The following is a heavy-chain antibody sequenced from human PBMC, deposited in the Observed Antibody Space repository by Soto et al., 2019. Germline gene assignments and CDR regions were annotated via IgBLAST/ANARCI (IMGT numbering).Heavy chain of an antibody. D-gene: IGHD2-21*02. CDR2: INPNSGGT. CDR1: GYTFTGYY. J-gene: IGHJ4*02. Sequence: QVQLVQSGAEVKKPGASVKVSCKASGYTFTGYYMHWVRQAPGQGLEWMGWINPNSGGTNYAQKFQGRVTMTRDTSISTAYMELSGLRSDDTAVYYCARSHCGGDCYSARDFDYWGQGTLVTVSS. V-gene: IGHV1-2*02. CDR3: ARSHCGGDCYSARDFDY.